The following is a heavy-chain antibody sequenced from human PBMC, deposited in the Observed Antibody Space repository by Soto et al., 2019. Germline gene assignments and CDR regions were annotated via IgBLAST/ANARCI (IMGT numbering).Heavy chain of an antibody. J-gene: IGHJ5*02. CDR1: GDTFSSYA. D-gene: IGHD6-13*01. V-gene: IGHV1-69*13. CDR3: ASGVLIGSSWYWFDP. Sequence: SVKVSCKASGDTFSSYAISWVRQAPGQGLEWMGGIIPIFGTANYAQKFQGRVTITADESTSTAYMELSSLRSEDTAVYYCASGVLIGSSWYWFDPWGQGTLVTVSS. CDR2: IIPIFGTA.